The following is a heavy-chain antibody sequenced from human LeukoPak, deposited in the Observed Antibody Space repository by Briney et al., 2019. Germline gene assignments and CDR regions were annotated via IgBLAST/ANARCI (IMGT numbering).Heavy chain of an antibody. CDR3: ARDGGIAMAGTHPDY. Sequence: SVKVSCKASGGTFSSYAISWVRQAPGQGLEWMGGIIPIFGTANYAQKFQGRVTITADKSTSTAYMELSSLRSEDTAVYYCARDGGIAMAGTHPDYWGQGTPVTVSS. J-gene: IGHJ4*02. CDR2: IIPIFGTA. V-gene: IGHV1-69*06. D-gene: IGHD6-19*01. CDR1: GGTFSSYA.